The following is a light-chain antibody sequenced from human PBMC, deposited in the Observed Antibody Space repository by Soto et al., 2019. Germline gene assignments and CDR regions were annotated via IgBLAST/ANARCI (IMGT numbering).Light chain of an antibody. CDR2: DNT. CDR1: GANIGTYE. Sequence: QSVLTQPPSVSGAPGQSVTLSCTGSGANIGTYEVHWYQQVPGIAPRLLIYDNTNRPSGVSVRFSGSKSGTSASLAISGLQAEDEADYYCQSFDKYLSAVVFGGGTKLTVL. CDR3: QSFDKYLSAVV. J-gene: IGLJ2*01. V-gene: IGLV1-40*01.